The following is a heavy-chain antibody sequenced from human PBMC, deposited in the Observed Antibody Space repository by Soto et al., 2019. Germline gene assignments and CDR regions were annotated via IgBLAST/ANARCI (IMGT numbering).Heavy chain of an antibody. Sequence: EVQLVESGGGLVKPGGSLRLSCAASGFTFSSYSMNWVRQAPGKGLEWVSSISSSSSNIYYADSVKGRFTISRDNAKNYLYLQMNSLRAEDTAVYYCARGGVVIVVVVAAILFDYWGQGTLVTVSS. CDR1: GFTFSSYS. J-gene: IGHJ4*02. CDR3: ARGGVVIVVVVAAILFDY. D-gene: IGHD2-15*01. CDR2: ISSSSSNI. V-gene: IGHV3-21*01.